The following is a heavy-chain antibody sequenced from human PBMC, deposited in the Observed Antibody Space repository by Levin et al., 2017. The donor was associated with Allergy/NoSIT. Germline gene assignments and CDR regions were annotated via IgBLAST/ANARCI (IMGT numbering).Heavy chain of an antibody. D-gene: IGHD3-10*01. Sequence: GESLKISCAASGFTFNNAWMSWVRQAPGKGLEWVGRIKSKTSDGTADYAAPVKGRFTISRDDSKNTLYLEMNSLRTEDTAVYYCTTVLMWSRDLSDFDYWGQGTLVTVSS. CDR2: IKSKTSDGTA. V-gene: IGHV3-15*01. CDR1: GFTFNNAW. CDR3: TTVLMWSRDLSDFDY. J-gene: IGHJ4*02.